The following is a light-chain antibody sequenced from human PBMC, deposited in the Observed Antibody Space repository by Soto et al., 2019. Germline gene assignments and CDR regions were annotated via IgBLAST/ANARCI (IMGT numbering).Light chain of an antibody. CDR2: YLN. V-gene: IGLV7-46*01. CDR3: LLSYSGAWV. J-gene: IGLJ3*02. CDR1: TGAVTSGHY. Sequence: QAVVTHEPSLTVSPGGTVTLTCGSSTGAVTSGHYPYWFQQKPGQAPRTLISYLNNKHSWTPARFSGSLLGGKAALTLSGAQPEDEAEYFCLLSYSGAWVFGGGNQLTV.